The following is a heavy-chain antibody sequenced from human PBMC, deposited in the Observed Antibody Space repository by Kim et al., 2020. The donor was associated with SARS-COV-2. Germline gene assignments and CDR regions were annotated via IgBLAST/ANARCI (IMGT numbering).Heavy chain of an antibody. J-gene: IGHJ5*02. CDR1: GFTFSSYA. CDR3: AKTYDILTGTARFDP. Sequence: GGSLRLSCAASGFTFSSYAMSWVRQAPGKGLEWVSAISGSGGSTYYADSVKGRFTISRDNSKNTLYLQMNSLRAEDTAVYYCAKTYDILTGTARFDPWGQGTLVTVSS. V-gene: IGHV3-23*01. D-gene: IGHD3-9*01. CDR2: ISGSGGST.